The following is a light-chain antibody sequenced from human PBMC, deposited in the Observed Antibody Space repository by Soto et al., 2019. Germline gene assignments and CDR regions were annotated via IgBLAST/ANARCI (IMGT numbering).Light chain of an antibody. J-gene: IGKJ1*01. CDR3: HQYDSWT. CDR1: QSFNSIY. Sequence: EVMLSQSPGTLSLSPGARATLSCRASQSFNSIYLAWYQQKPGQAPRLLIYGASSRATGIPDRFSGGGSGTDFTLTISRLEPEDFAVYYCHQYDSWTFGQGSKV. CDR2: GAS. V-gene: IGKV3-20*01.